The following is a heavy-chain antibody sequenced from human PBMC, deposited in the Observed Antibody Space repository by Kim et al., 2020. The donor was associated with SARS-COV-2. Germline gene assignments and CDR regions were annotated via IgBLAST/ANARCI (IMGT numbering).Heavy chain of an antibody. CDR1: GGSFSGYY. CDR2: INHSGST. V-gene: IGHV4-34*01. J-gene: IGHJ6*02. CDR3: ARGPITMVRGAQYYYYYYGMDV. D-gene: IGHD3-10*01. Sequence: SETLSLTCAVYGGSFSGYYWSWIRQPPGKGLEWIGEINHSGSTNYNPSLKSRVTISVDTSKNQFSLKLSSVTAADTAVYYCARGPITMVRGAQYYYYYYGMDVWGQGTTVTVSS.